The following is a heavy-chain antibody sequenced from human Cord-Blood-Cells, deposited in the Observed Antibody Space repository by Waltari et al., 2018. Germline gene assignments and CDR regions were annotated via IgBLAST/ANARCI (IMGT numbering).Heavy chain of an antibody. Sequence: QVQLQQWGAGLLKPSETLSLTCAVYGGSFSGYYWSWILQPPGKGLEWIGEINHSGSTNYNPSLKSRVTISVDTSKNQFSLKLSSVTAADTAVYYCARDGGGRAFDIWGQGTMVTDSS. CDR3: ARDGGGRAFDI. J-gene: IGHJ3*02. V-gene: IGHV4-34*01. D-gene: IGHD1-26*01. CDR1: GGSFSGYY. CDR2: INHSGST.